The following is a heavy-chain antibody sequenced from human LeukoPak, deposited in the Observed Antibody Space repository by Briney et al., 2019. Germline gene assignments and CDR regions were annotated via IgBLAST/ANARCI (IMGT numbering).Heavy chain of an antibody. V-gene: IGHV4-31*03. CDR2: IYYSGST. CDR3: ARVITYYYDSSGYYYVYYFDY. Sequence: PSETLSLTCTVSGGSISSGGYYWSWIRQHPGKGLEWIGYIYYSGSTYYNPSLKSRVTISVDTSKNQFSLKLSSVTAADTAVYYCARVITYYYDSSGYYYVYYFDYWGQGTLVTVSS. CDR1: GGSISSGGYY. D-gene: IGHD3-22*01. J-gene: IGHJ4*02.